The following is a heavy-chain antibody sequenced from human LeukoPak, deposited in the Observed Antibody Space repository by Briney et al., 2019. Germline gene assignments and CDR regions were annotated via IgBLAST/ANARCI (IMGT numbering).Heavy chain of an antibody. CDR2: INPNSGGT. V-gene: IGHV1-2*02. D-gene: IGHD3-22*01. Sequence: GASVKVSCKASGYTFTGYYMHWVRQAPGQGLEWMGWINPNSGGTNYAQKFQGRVTMTRDTSISTVYMELTSLRSEDTAVYYCARDPRPSYDSSDYYYPGDYWGQGTLVTVSS. CDR1: GYTFTGYY. J-gene: IGHJ4*02. CDR3: ARDPRPSYDSSDYYYPGDY.